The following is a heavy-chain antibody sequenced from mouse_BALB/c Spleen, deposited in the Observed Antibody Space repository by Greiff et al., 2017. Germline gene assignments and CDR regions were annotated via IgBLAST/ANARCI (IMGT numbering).Heavy chain of an antibody. J-gene: IGHJ3*01. CDR3: ARNDYDVD. D-gene: IGHD2-4*01. CDR2: ISYSGST. Sequence: EVHLVESGPGLVKPSQSLSLTCTVTGYSITSDYAWNWIRQFPGNKLEWMGYISYSGSTSYNPSLKSRISITRDTSKNQFFLQLNSVTTEDTATYYCARNDYDVDWGQGTLVTVSA. V-gene: IGHV3-2*02. CDR1: GYSITSDYA.